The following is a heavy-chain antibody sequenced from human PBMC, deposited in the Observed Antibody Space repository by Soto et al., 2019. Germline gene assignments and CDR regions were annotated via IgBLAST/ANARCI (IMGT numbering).Heavy chain of an antibody. CDR2: IVVGSGNT. Sequence: SVKVSCKASGFTFSSSAVQWVRQARGQRLEWIGWIVVGSGNTNYAQKFQERVTITRDMSTSTVYMDLSSLRSEDTAVYYCAKPPVVVANNYYYYMDVWGKGTTVTVSS. D-gene: IGHD2-15*01. J-gene: IGHJ6*03. CDR1: GFTFSSSA. CDR3: AKPPVVVANNYYYYMDV. V-gene: IGHV1-58*01.